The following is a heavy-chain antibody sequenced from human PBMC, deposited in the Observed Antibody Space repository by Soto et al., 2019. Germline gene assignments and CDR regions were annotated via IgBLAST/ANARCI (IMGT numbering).Heavy chain of an antibody. V-gene: IGHV3-23*01. CDR1: GFIFTNYA. CDR3: VREGRGSFDF. CDR2: IGGRGNSA. D-gene: IGHD5-12*01. Sequence: GGSLSLSCAASGFIFTNYAMNWVRQAPGKGLEWVSVIGGRGNSAYYADSVQGRFTISRDNSENTLSLQMSSLTADDTDIYYCVREGRGSFDFWGRGTMVTVSS. J-gene: IGHJ3*01.